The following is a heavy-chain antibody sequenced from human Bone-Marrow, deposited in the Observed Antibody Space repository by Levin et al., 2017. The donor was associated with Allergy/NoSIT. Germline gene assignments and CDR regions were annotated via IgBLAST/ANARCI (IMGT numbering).Heavy chain of an antibody. CDR1: GFTFSDSA. CDR2: IRSQTNTYAT. Sequence: HTGGSLRLSCAVSGFTFSDSAVHWVRQTSGKGLEWVGLIRSQTNTYATAYAASVKGRFTVSRDDSKNTAYLQMNSLKTEDTAVYYCTRRSTRTAAGMDVWGQGTTVTVSS. CDR3: TRRSTRTAAGMDV. D-gene: IGHD2-2*01. V-gene: IGHV3-73*01. J-gene: IGHJ6*02.